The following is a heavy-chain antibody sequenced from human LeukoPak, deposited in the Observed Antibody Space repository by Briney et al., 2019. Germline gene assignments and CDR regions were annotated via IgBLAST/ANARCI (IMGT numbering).Heavy chain of an antibody. J-gene: IGHJ4*02. CDR3: ARLAYSGSYYAGGGY. CDR2: ISGSNSYI. CDR1: GFTFSSYS. D-gene: IGHD1-26*01. Sequence: GGSLRLSCAASGFTFSSYSMNWVRQAPGKGLEWVSSISGSNSYIYYADSMKGRFTISRDNAKNSLYLQMNSLRAEDTAVYYCARLAYSGSYYAGGGYWGQGTLVTVSS. V-gene: IGHV3-21*01.